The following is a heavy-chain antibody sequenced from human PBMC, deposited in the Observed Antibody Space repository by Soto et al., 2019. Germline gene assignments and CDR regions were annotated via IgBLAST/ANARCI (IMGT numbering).Heavy chain of an antibody. Sequence: QIYLQHRGAGPLNPWETLSLTCAVYGGSVSGYSCTWLRQPPGKGLEWIGEVSDRGGTNYSPSLKSPVTISMDTSKKQFSLRLTSVTAADTALYYCARSVAVTYSFDTWGQGALVPVSS. V-gene: IGHV4-34*01. CDR3: ARSVAVTYSFDT. D-gene: IGHD4-17*01. J-gene: IGHJ4*02. CDR1: GGSVSGYS. CDR2: VSDRGGT.